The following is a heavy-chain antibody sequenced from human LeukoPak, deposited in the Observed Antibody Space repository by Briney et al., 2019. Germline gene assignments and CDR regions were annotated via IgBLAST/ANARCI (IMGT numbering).Heavy chain of an antibody. J-gene: IGHJ4*02. CDR2: IIPILGIA. CDR3: ARDAYNYYYSDY. CDR1: GGTFSSYA. V-gene: IGHV1-69*04. D-gene: IGHD5-24*01. Sequence: ASVKVSCKASGGTFSSYAISWVRQAPGQGLEWMGRIIPILGIANYAQKFQGRVTMTRDTSTSTVYMELSSLRSEDTAVYYCARDAYNYYYSDYWGQGTLVTVSS.